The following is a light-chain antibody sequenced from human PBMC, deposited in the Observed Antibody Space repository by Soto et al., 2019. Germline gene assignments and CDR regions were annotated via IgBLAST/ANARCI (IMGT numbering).Light chain of an antibody. J-gene: IGKJ1*01. CDR3: QRYGSSGT. CDR1: QSVSSSY. Sequence: EVVLTQSPGTLSLSPGSRAPLSCRASQSVSSSYLAWYQQKPGQAPRLLIYGASTRATGIPARFSGSGSGTDFTLTISRLEPEDFAVYYCQRYGSSGTFGQGTKVDI. CDR2: GAS. V-gene: IGKV3-20*01.